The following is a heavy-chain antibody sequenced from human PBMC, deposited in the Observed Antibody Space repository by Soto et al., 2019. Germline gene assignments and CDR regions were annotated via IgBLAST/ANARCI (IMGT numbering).Heavy chain of an antibody. D-gene: IGHD6-19*01. V-gene: IGHV3-7*02. Sequence: EVQLVESEGGLVQPGGSLRLSCAASGFTFSDNWMTWVRQTPGKGLEWVANIKPDGSNKYHGDSVKGRFTISRDNAKNSLYLQMNSLRAEDTAVYYCVRGSGWLFDHWGQGTLVTVSS. CDR1: GFTFSDNW. J-gene: IGHJ4*02. CDR3: VRGSGWLFDH. CDR2: IKPDGSNK.